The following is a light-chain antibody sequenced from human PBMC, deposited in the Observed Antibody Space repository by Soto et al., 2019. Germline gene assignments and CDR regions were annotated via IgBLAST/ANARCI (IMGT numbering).Light chain of an antibody. CDR3: QQYSNWWT. V-gene: IGKV3-20*01. CDR1: QSVSSNY. CDR2: GAS. Sequence: EIVMTQSPGTLSLSPGETATLSCRASQSVSSNYVAWFHQKPGQAPRLLIYGASSRATGVPDRFSASGSGTDFTLTISRLEPEDFAVYYCQQYSNWWTFGQGTKVDIK. J-gene: IGKJ1*01.